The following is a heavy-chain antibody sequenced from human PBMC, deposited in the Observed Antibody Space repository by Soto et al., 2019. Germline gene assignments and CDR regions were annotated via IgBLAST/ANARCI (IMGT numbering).Heavy chain of an antibody. CDR2: ISYDGNNK. CDR1: GFSLSNNC. Sequence: LRLSCAASGFSLSNNCMHWVRQAPCKGLEWVAVISYDGNNKYYADSVKGRFTISRDNSKNTVYLEMNNLRAEDTAMYYCAKGGSGNYLTYYYYYGMDVWGQGTTVTVSS. CDR3: AKGGSGNYLTYYYYYGMDV. J-gene: IGHJ6*02. D-gene: IGHD3-22*01. V-gene: IGHV3-30*18.